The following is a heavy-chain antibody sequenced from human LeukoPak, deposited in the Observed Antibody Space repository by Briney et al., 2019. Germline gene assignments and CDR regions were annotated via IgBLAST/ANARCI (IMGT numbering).Heavy chain of an antibody. Sequence: PGGSLRLSCAASGFTFSTYAMHWVRQAPGKGLEWVTVISYDGSNKYYADSVKGRFTVSRDTSKNTLYLQMNSLRAEDTAVYYCARGRPHGNDYWGQGTLVTVSS. CDR2: ISYDGSNK. J-gene: IGHJ4*02. V-gene: IGHV3-30-3*01. D-gene: IGHD4-23*01. CDR1: GFTFSTYA. CDR3: ARGRPHGNDY.